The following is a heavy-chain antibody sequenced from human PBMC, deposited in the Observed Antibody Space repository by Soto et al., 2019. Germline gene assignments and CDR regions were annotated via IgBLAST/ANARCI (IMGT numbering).Heavy chain of an antibody. CDR3: ARGQGGFGEFSLDY. J-gene: IGHJ4*02. Sequence: SETLSLTCTVSGGSITTYYWSWIRQPAGKGLEWIGRIYSGGSTNYNPSLRSRVTVSVDTSKNQFSLKLSSVTAADTAVYYCARGQGGFGEFSLDYWGQGTLVTVSS. CDR2: IYSGGST. CDR1: GGSITTYY. V-gene: IGHV4-4*07. D-gene: IGHD3-10*01.